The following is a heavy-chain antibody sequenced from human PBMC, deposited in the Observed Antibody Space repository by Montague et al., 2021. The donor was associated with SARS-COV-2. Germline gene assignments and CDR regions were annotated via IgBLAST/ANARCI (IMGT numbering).Heavy chain of an antibody. Sequence: SETLSLTCTVSRGSFSDYYWTWIRQPPGKGLEWIGEINQSGAANYNPSLKSRVTISVDTSKNHFSLKLRSVTAADTAIFYCARGYCIGTTCYRSLHYWGQGTLVAVSS. CDR2: INQSGAA. CDR3: ARGYCIGTTCYRSLHY. J-gene: IGHJ4*02. V-gene: IGHV4-34*01. CDR1: RGSFSDYY. D-gene: IGHD2-2*01.